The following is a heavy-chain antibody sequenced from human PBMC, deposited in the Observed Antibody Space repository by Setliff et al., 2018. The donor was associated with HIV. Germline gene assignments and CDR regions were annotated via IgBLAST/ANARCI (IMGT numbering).Heavy chain of an antibody. CDR1: GGTFSSYA. CDR3: AREVGTYSGSYAVADGFDI. Sequence: SVKVSCKASGGTFSSYAISWVRQAPGQGLEWIGGIIPIFGTANYAQKFQGRVTITTGESTGTTYMELSSLRSEDTAVYYCAREVGTYSGSYAVADGFDIWGQGTMVTVSS. D-gene: IGHD1-26*01. CDR2: IIPIFGTA. J-gene: IGHJ3*02. V-gene: IGHV1-69*05.